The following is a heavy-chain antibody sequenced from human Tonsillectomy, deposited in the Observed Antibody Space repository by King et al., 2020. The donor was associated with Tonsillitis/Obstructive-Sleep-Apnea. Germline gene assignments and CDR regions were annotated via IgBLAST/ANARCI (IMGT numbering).Heavy chain of an antibody. D-gene: IGHD3-3*01. CDR3: ARGFGGSTIFGVVMIPRWFDP. V-gene: IGHV4-31*01. CDR2: IYYSGST. Sequence: QLQESGPGLVKPSQTLSLTCTVSGGSISSGGYYWSWIRQHPGKGLEWIGYIYYSGSTYYNPSLKSLVTISVDTSKNQFSLKLSSVTAADTAVYYCARGFGGSTIFGVVMIPRWFDPWGQGTLVTVSS. CDR1: GGSISSGGYY. J-gene: IGHJ5*02.